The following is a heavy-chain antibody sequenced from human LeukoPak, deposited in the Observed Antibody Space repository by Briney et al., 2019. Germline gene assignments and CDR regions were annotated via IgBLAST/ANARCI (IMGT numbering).Heavy chain of an antibody. V-gene: IGHV4-59*08. Sequence: PSETLSLTCTVSGGSISSYYWSWIRQPPGKGLEWIGYIYYSGSTNYNPSLKSRVTISVDTSKNQFSLKLSSVTATDTAVYYCARCIAVAGSAFDIWGQGTMVTVSS. CDR3: ARCIAVAGSAFDI. J-gene: IGHJ3*02. D-gene: IGHD6-19*01. CDR1: GGSISSYY. CDR2: IYYSGST.